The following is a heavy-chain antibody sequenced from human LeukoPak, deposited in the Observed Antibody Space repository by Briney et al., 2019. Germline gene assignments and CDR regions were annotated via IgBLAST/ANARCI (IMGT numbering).Heavy chain of an antibody. Sequence: PGGSLRLPCAASGFTFDDYGMSWVRQAPGKGLEWVSGINWNGGSTGYADSVKGRFTISRDNAKNSLYLQMNSLRAENTALYYCARDCSGGSCQVRDYWGQGTLVTVSS. J-gene: IGHJ4*02. D-gene: IGHD2-15*01. CDR2: INWNGGST. CDR1: GFTFDDYG. V-gene: IGHV3-20*04. CDR3: ARDCSGGSCQVRDY.